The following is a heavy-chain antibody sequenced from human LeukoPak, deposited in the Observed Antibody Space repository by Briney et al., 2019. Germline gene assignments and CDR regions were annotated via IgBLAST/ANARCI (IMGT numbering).Heavy chain of an antibody. CDR3: AREEDIVVVVAAPSI. CDR2: INPNSGGT. J-gene: IGHJ3*02. V-gene: IGHV1-2*02. CDR1: GYTFTSYA. D-gene: IGHD2-15*01. Sequence: ASVKVSCKASGYTFTSYAMNWVRQAPGQGLEWMGWINPNSGGTNYAQKFQGRVTMTRDTSISTAYMELSRLRSDDTAVYYCAREEDIVVVVAAPSIWGQGTMVTVSS.